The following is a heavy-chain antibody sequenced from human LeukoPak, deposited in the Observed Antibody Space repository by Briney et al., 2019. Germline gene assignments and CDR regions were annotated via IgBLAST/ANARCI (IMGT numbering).Heavy chain of an antibody. V-gene: IGHV4-30-2*01. D-gene: IGHD2-15*01. CDR3: ARAPRAHCSGGSCYVDV. CDR2: IYHSGST. Sequence: SQTLSLTCAVSGGSISSGGYSWSWIRQPPGKGLEWIGYIYHSGSTYYNPSLKSRVTISVDRSKNQFSLKLSSVTAADTAVYYCARAPRAHCSGGSCYVDVWGQGTTVTVSS. J-gene: IGHJ6*02. CDR1: GGSISSGGYS.